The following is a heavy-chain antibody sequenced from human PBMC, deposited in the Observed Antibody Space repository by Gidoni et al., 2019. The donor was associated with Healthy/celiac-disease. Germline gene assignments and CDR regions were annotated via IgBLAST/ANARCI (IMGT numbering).Heavy chain of an antibody. CDR2: IYSGGST. D-gene: IGHD2-21*02. J-gene: IGHJ3*02. CDR3: ARDCGGDCYPKLDAFDI. Sequence: EVQLVESGGGLVQPGGSLRHSCAASGFTVSSNYMSWVRQAPGKGLEWVSVIYSGGSTYYADSVKGRFTISRDNSKNTLYLQMNSLRAEDTAVYYCARDCGGDCYPKLDAFDIWGQGTMVTVSS. V-gene: IGHV3-66*01. CDR1: GFTVSSNY.